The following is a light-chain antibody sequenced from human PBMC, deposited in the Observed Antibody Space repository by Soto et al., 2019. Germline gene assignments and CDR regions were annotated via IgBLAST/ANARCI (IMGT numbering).Light chain of an antibody. J-gene: IGKJ4*01. CDR3: QQYHHWPVT. V-gene: IGKV3-15*01. CDR1: QSVSSN. CDR2: GAS. Sequence: ERVMTQSPATLSVSPGERATLSCRASQSVSSNLAWYQQKPGQAPGLFIYGASTRATAIPPRFSGSGSGTEFTLTIDSLQSEDVAVYYCQQYHHWPVTFGGGTKVDIK.